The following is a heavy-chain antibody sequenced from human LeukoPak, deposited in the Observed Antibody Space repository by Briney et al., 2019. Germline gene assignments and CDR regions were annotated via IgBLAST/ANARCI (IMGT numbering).Heavy chain of an antibody. CDR2: IIPIFGTA. J-gene: IGHJ4*02. D-gene: IGHD4-23*01. V-gene: IGHV1-69*13. CDR1: GGTFSSYA. Sequence: SVKVSCKASGGTFSSYAVSWVRQAPGQGLEWMGGIIPIFGTANYAQKFQGRVTITADESTSTAYMELSSLRSEDTAVYYCAREITTVAKMGYWGQGTLVTVSS. CDR3: AREITTVAKMGY.